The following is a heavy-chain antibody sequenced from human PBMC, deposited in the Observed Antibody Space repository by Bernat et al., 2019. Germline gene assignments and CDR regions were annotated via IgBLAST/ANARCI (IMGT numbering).Heavy chain of an antibody. J-gene: IGHJ5*02. CDR2: ISGSDSNT. V-gene: IGHV3-23*04. D-gene: IGHD6-19*01. CDR3: AKAPGAVAGTAWFDP. Sequence: EVQLVESGGGLVQPGRSLRLSCAASGFTFDDYAMHWVRQAPGKGLEWVSGISGSDSNTYYADSVKGRFTISRDNSKNTLYLQMNSLRAEDTAVYYCAKAPGAVAGTAWFDPWGQGTLVTVSS. CDR1: GFTFDDYA.